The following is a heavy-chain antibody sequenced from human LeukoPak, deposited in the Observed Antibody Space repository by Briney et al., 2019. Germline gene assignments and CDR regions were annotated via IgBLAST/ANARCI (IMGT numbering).Heavy chain of an antibody. D-gene: IGHD3-10*01. CDR3: AKPNALITMVRGAGPYGMDV. Sequence: TGGSLRLSCAASGFTFSSYAMSWVRQAPGKGLEWVSAISGSGGSTYYADSVKGRFTISRDNSKNTLYLQMNSLRAEDTAVYYCAKPNALITMVRGAGPYGMDVWGQGTTVTVSS. J-gene: IGHJ6*02. CDR1: GFTFSSYA. CDR2: ISGSGGST. V-gene: IGHV3-23*01.